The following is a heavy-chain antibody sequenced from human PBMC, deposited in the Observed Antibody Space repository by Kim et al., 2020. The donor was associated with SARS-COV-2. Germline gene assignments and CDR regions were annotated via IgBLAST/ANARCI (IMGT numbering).Heavy chain of an antibody. D-gene: IGHD3-22*01. V-gene: IGHV3-11*05. CDR3: ARERVVVITERGAYYFDY. CDR2: ISSSSSYT. CDR1: GFTFSDYY. J-gene: IGHJ4*02. Sequence: GGSLRLSCAASGFTFSDYYMSWIRQAPGKGLEWVSYISSSSSYTNYADSVKGRFTISRDNAKNSLYLQMNSLRAEDTAVYYCARERVVVITERGAYYFDYWGQGTLVTVSS.